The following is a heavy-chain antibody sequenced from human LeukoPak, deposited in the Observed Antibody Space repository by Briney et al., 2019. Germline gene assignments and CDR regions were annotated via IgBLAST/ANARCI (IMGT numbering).Heavy chain of an antibody. CDR2: ISGRGDTT. CDR1: GFTVSNYG. Sequence: GGSLRLSCAGSGFTVSNYGMTWVRQAPGKGLELVSAISGRGDTTRYGESVKGRFTVSRDNSKNTLYLEMTHLRAEAAAVYFCAMDTNGDYLGAFDFWGQGTLVTVSS. J-gene: IGHJ3*01. D-gene: IGHD4-17*01. CDR3: AMDTNGDYLGAFDF. V-gene: IGHV3-23*01.